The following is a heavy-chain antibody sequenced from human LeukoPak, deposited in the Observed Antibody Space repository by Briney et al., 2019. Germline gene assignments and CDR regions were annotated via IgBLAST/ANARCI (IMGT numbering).Heavy chain of an antibody. CDR1: GFTFSSYG. J-gene: IGHJ4*02. D-gene: IGHD3-10*01. Sequence: GGSLRLSCAASGFTFSSYGMHWVRQAPGKGLEWVAVISNDGYSQYYAHSVKGRFTVSRDNSKNTLYLQMNNLKTDDTAVYYCARGRLYYGSGSYYDYWGQGTLVTVSS. CDR3: ARGRLYYGSGSYYDY. V-gene: IGHV3-30*03. CDR2: ISNDGYSQ.